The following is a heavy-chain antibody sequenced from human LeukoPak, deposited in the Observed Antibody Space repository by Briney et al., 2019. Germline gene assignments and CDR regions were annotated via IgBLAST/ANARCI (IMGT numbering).Heavy chain of an antibody. J-gene: IGHJ4*02. CDR3: ARDREIGTGDLDY. CDR1: GYTFTNYG. D-gene: IGHD3/OR15-3a*01. V-gene: IGHV1-18*01. CDR2: ISAYNDNT. Sequence: ASVKVSCKASGYTFTNYGMTWVRQAPGQGLEWMGWISAYNDNTNYAPKFQGRVTMTTDTSTSTAYMELRSLKSDDTAVYYCARDREIGTGDLDYWGPGTLVTVSS.